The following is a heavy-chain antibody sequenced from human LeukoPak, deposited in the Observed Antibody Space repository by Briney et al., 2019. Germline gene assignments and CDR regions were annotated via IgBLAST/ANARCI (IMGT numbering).Heavy chain of an antibody. CDR2: MNPNSGNT. D-gene: IGHD3-16*01. V-gene: IGHV1-8*01. CDR1: GYTFTSYD. CDR3: VEVGFGDAFDI. Sequence: GASVKVSCKASGYTFTSYDINWVRQATGQGLEWMGWMNPNSGNTGYAQKFQGRVTMTRNTSISTAYMGLSSLRSEDTAVYYCVEVGFGDAFDIWGQGTMVTVSS. J-gene: IGHJ3*02.